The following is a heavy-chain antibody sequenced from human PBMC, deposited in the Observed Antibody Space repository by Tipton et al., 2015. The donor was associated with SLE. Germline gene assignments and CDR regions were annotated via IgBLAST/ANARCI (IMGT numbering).Heavy chain of an antibody. CDR2: IYTSGST. D-gene: IGHD1-26*01. J-gene: IGHJ3*02. CDR1: GGSISSGSYY. Sequence: TLSLTCTVSGGSISSGSYYWSWIRQPAGKGLEWIGRIYTSGSTNYNPSLKSRVTISVDTSKNQFSLKLSSVTAADTAVYYCARLVSSYHAFDIWGQGTMVTVSS. V-gene: IGHV4-61*02. CDR3: ARLVSSYHAFDI.